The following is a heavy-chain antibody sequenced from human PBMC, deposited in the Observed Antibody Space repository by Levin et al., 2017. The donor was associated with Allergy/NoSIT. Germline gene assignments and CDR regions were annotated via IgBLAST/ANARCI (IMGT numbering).Heavy chain of an antibody. CDR1: GGSISSSSYY. CDR3: ACRYDFWSGYSQFDP. CDR2: IYYSGST. Sequence: PSETLSLTCTVSGGSISSSSYYWGWIRQPPGKGLEWIGSIYYSGSTYYNPSLKSRVTISVDTSKNQFSLKLSSVTAADTAVYYCACRYDFWSGYSQFDPWGQGTLVTVSS. V-gene: IGHV4-39*07. D-gene: IGHD3-3*01. J-gene: IGHJ5*02.